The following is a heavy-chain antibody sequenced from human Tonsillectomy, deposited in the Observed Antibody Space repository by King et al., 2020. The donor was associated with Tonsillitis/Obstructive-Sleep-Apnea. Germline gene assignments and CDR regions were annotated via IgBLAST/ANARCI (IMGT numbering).Heavy chain of an antibody. V-gene: IGHV1-18*01. J-gene: IGHJ6*03. Sequence: QLVQSGAEVKKPGASAKVSCKAPGYTFSSYGITWVRPAPGQGLEWVGWICVYNGNTNYAQTLQGRATMTTDTSTRTAYMELRSLRSDDTAVYYCAGSQRADDDFWSGLYSYYYYMDVWGKGTTVTVSS. CDR1: GYTFSSYG. D-gene: IGHD3-3*01. CDR3: AGSQRADDDFWSGLYSYYYYMDV. CDR2: ICVYNGNT.